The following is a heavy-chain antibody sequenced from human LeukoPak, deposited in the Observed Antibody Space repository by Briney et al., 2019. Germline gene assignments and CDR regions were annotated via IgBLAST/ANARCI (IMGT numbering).Heavy chain of an antibody. V-gene: IGHV1-69*04. Sequence: SVKVSCKTSGGTFSTSAITWVRQAPGQGLEWMGRIIPVLNITTYAQRFQGRVTITADTSTSTVYMELSSLRSEEAAAYYCARDQGLTAPPPYGLDVWGQGTTVIVSS. J-gene: IGHJ6*02. CDR3: ARDQGLTAPPPYGLDV. D-gene: IGHD5-18*01. CDR2: IIPVLNIT. CDR1: GGTFSTSA.